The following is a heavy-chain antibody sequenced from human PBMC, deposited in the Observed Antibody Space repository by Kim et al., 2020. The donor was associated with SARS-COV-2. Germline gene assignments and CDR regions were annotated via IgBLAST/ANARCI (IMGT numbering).Heavy chain of an antibody. D-gene: IGHD5-12*01. Sequence: YYADTVKGRFTSSRDNSKNTLYLQRNSLRVEDTAVYYCAKDFNSGYGFDYWGQGTLVTVSS. J-gene: IGHJ4*02. CDR3: AKDFNSGYGFDY. V-gene: IGHV3-23*01.